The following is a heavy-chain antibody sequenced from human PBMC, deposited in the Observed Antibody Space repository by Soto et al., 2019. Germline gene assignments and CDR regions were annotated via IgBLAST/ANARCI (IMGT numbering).Heavy chain of an antibody. D-gene: IGHD3-22*01. CDR3: ARQIYDSDTGPNFQYYFDS. CDR1: GYSFAGYW. CDR2: IDPTDSQT. Sequence: GESLKISCKGSGYSFAGYWITWVRQKPGKGLEWMGRIDPTDSQTYYSPSFRGHVTISVTKSITTVFLQWSSLRASDTAMYYCARQIYDSDTGPNFQYYFDSWGQGTPVTVSS. V-gene: IGHV5-10-1*01. J-gene: IGHJ4*02.